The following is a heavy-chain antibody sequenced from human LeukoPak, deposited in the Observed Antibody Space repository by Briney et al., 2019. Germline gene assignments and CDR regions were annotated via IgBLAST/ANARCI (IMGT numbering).Heavy chain of an antibody. J-gene: IGHJ6*03. CDR1: GGSTRTSTSY. CDR3: ARESSSSRYFMDV. Sequence: SETLSLTCSVSGGSTRTSTSYWGWVRQPPGKGLEWIGSIHYSGSTYKNPSLGSRVTISMDTSKSQFSLKVTSLTAADSAVYFCARESSSSRYFMDVWGRGTTVTVSS. V-gene: IGHV4-39*07. CDR2: IHYSGST. D-gene: IGHD6-6*01.